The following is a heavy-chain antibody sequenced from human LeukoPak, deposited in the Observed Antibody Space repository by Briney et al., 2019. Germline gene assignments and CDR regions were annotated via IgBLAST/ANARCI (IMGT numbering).Heavy chain of an antibody. CDR1: GFTFSTFG. CDR2: ISSSTTTI. J-gene: IGHJ4*02. CDR3: ARGGSGSYYNLPHY. D-gene: IGHD3-10*01. Sequence: GGSLRLSCAASGFTFSTFGMNWVRQAPGKGLEWISYISSSTTTIYYADSVKGRFTISRDNAKNSLYLQLNSLRAEDTAVYYCARGGSGSYYNLPHYWGQGTLVTVSS. V-gene: IGHV3-48*04.